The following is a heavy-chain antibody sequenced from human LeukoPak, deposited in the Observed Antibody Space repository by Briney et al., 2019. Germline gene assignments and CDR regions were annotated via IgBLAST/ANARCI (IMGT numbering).Heavy chain of an antibody. J-gene: IGHJ3*02. CDR1: GFTFSRYW. Sequence: GSLRLSCAASGFTFSRYWIHWVRQPPGKGLEWIAEIHHSGSANYNPSLKSRVIILGDKSKNQFSLKLSSVTAADTAVYYCARQVIVGTNTGAFDSWGQGTMVTVSS. CDR2: IHHSGSA. V-gene: IGHV4-4*02. D-gene: IGHD1-26*01. CDR3: ARQVIVGTNTGAFDS.